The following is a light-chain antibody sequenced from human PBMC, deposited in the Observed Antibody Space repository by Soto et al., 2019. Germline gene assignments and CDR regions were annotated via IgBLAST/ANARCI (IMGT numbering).Light chain of an antibody. CDR1: QGISSY. CDR3: QKYNSASWT. V-gene: IGKV1-27*01. CDR2: AAS. Sequence: IRMTQSPSSLSASTGDRVTITCRASQGISSYLAWYQQKPGKVPKLLIYAASTLQSGVPSRFSGSGSGTDFTLTISSLQPEDVATYYCQKYNSASWTFGQGTKVDIK. J-gene: IGKJ1*01.